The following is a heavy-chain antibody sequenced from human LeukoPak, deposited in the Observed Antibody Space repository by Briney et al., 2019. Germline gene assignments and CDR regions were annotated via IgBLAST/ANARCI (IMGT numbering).Heavy chain of an antibody. J-gene: IGHJ3*02. V-gene: IGHV3-21*01. CDR3: ARFRVSPDDAFDI. D-gene: IGHD3-3*01. CDR1: GFTFSSYS. Sequence: GGSLRLSCAASGFTFSSYSMNWVRQAPGKGLEWVSSISSSSSYIYYADSVKGRLTISRDNAKNSLYLQMNSLRAEDTAVYYCARFRVSPDDAFDIWGQGTMVTVSS. CDR2: ISSSSSYI.